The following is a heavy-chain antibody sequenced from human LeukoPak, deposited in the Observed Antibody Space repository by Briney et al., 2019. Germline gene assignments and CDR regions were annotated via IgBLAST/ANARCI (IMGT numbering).Heavy chain of an antibody. CDR2: INPSGGST. Sequence: ASVKVSCKASGYTFTSYYMHWVRQAPGQGLEWMGIINPSGGSTSYAQKFQGRVTTTRDTSTSTVYMELSSLRSEDTAVYYCARGIAAARWSHYFDYWGQGTLVTVSS. D-gene: IGHD6-13*01. CDR3: ARGIAAARWSHYFDY. J-gene: IGHJ4*02. CDR1: GYTFTSYY. V-gene: IGHV1-46*01.